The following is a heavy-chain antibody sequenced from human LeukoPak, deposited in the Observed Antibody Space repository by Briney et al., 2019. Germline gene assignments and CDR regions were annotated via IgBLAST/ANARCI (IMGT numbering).Heavy chain of an antibody. Sequence: SETLSLTCTVSGGSISSSSYYWGWLRQPPGKGLEWFGSIYYSGSTYYNPSLKSRVTISVDTSKNHFSLKLSSVTAADTAVYYCASHNGAGDYDFWSGYYRGEDRFDPWGQGTLVTVSS. CDR1: GGSISSSSYY. J-gene: IGHJ5*02. CDR3: ASHNGAGDYDFWSGYYRGEDRFDP. D-gene: IGHD3-3*01. CDR2: IYYSGST. V-gene: IGHV4-39*02.